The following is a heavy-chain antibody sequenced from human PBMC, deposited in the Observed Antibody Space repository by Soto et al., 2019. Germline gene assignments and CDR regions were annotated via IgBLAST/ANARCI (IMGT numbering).Heavy chain of an antibody. V-gene: IGHV3-30-3*01. CDR1: GFTFSTFA. CDR3: ARDWSSYYDY. CDR2: ISYDGRNK. J-gene: IGHJ4*02. D-gene: IGHD3-10*01. Sequence: QVQLVESGGGVVQPGGSLRLSCAASGFTFSTFAIHWVRQVPGKGLEWVTFISYDGRNKYYTDSVKGRFTISRDNSKNPVYLQLNSLRAEDTALYFCARDWSSYYDYWGQGTLVTVSS.